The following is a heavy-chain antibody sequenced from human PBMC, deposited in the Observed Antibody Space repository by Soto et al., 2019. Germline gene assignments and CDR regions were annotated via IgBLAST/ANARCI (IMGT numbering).Heavy chain of an antibody. CDR1: GGSISTTSYF. CDR3: ARSVAGTYSSAFDY. CDR2: INHSGST. Sequence: QLQLQESGPGLVRPSETLSLTCTVSGGSISTTSYFWGWIRQPPGKGLDWIGSINHSGSTFYNPSLKRRVTMSVDTSKNSFSLILSSVTATDTARYYCARSVAGTYSSAFDYWGLGTLITVSS. V-gene: IGHV4-39*02. J-gene: IGHJ4*02. D-gene: IGHD3-10*01.